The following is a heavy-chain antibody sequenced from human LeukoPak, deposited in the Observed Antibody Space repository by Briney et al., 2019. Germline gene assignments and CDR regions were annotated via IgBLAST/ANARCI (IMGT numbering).Heavy chain of an antibody. V-gene: IGHV4-59*11. J-gene: IGHJ4*02. Sequence: SETLSLTCTVSGDSIRSPFYNWVRQPPGKGLEWIGVTHESESTNYNPSLKGRVTISVDTSKNQFSLRLTSVTAADTAVYYCVIGRGWLPDYWGQGTLVTVSS. CDR1: GDSIRSPF. CDR3: VIGRGWLPDY. D-gene: IGHD5-24*01. CDR2: THESEST.